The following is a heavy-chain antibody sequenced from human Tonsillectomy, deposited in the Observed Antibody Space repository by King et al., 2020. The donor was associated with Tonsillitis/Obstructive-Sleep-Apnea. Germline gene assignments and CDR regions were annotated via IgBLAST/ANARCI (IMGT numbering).Heavy chain of an antibody. Sequence: QLQESGTGLVKPSETLSLTCTVSGGSISSYYWSWLRQPPGKGLAWIGYIYYSGSTNYNPSLKSRVTILVDTSKNQFSLKLSSVTAADTAVYYCASLHCSSTSCPWGPWFDPWGQGTLVTVSS. J-gene: IGHJ5*02. V-gene: IGHV4-59*01. CDR1: GGSISSYY. D-gene: IGHD2-2*01. CDR2: IYYSGST. CDR3: ASLHCSSTSCPWGPWFDP.